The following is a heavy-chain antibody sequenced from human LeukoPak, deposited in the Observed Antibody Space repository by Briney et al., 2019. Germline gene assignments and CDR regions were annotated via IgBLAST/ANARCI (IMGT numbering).Heavy chain of an antibody. CDR2: IHSSGSNI. J-gene: IGHJ6*02. CDR1: GFTFSDFH. CDR3: ARDRLLVDYYYGMDV. V-gene: IGHV3-11*01. Sequence: PGGSLRLSCAASGFTFSDFHMSWLRQAPGKGLESVSYIHSSGSNIYYADSVKGRFTISRDNAKNSLYLQMNSLRAEDTAVYYCARDRLLVDYYYGMDVWGQGTTVTVSS. D-gene: IGHD2-8*02.